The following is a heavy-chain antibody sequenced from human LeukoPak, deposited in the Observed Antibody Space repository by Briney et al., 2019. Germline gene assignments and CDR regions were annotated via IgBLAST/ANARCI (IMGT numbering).Heavy chain of an antibody. J-gene: IGHJ4*02. CDR1: GGSISSYY. CDR3: AREQWLAFDY. CDR2: IYTNWTT. Sequence: SETLSLTCAVSGGSISSYYWGWIRQPAGKGLEWIGRIYTNWTTYYSPSLKSRVTMSVDTSKNQLSLKLSTVTAADTAVYYCAREQWLAFDYWGQGTLVTVPS. V-gene: IGHV4-4*07. D-gene: IGHD6-19*01.